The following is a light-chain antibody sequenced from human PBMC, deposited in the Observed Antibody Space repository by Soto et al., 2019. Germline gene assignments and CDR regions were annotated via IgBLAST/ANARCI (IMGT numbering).Light chain of an antibody. CDR3: QQYKNWPLT. CDR1: QSVSSN. CDR2: GAS. J-gene: IGKJ4*02. Sequence: EIVMTQSPATLSVSPGERATLSCRASQSVSSNLAWYQQNPGQAPRLLISGASTRATGIPARFSGSGSGTEFTLTISSLQSEDFAVYYCQQYKNWPLTFGGGTKVEIK. V-gene: IGKV3D-15*01.